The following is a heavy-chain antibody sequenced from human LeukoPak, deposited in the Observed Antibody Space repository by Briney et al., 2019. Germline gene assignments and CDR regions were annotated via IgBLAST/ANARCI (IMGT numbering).Heavy chain of an antibody. CDR2: INWNGGST. D-gene: IGHD3-16*01. Sequence: GGSLRLSCAASGFTFDDYGMSWIRQAPGKGLEWVSGINWNGGSTGYADSVKGRFTISRDNAKNSLYLQMNSLRAEDTALYYCARGWGSSSFDYWGQGTLVTVSS. CDR3: ARGWGSSSFDY. J-gene: IGHJ4*02. CDR1: GFTFDDYG. V-gene: IGHV3-20*04.